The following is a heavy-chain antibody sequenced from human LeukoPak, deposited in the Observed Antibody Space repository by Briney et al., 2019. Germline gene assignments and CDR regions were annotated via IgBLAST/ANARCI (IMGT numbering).Heavy chain of an antibody. J-gene: IGHJ4*02. V-gene: IGHV4-38-2*02. CDR2: MYHSGDT. CDR1: GYSVSSGYY. CDR3: ARKPIVNSAWYYFDY. D-gene: IGHD3-22*01. Sequence: PSETLSLTCTVSGYSVSSGYYWGWIRQPPGKGLEWIGSMYHSGDTYYNPSLKSRVTMSVDTSKNQFSLKLSSVTAADTAVYYCARKPIVNSAWYYFDYWGQGTLVTVSS.